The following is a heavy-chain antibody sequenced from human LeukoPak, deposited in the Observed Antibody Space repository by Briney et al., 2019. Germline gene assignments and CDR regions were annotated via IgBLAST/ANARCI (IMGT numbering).Heavy chain of an antibody. D-gene: IGHD4-11*01. CDR1: GFTFSSYG. CDR3: ATLYSNYDANWFDP. J-gene: IGHJ5*02. V-gene: IGHV3-30*03. Sequence: GGSLRLSCAASGFTFSSYGMHWVRQAPGKGLDWVAVISNDGSKKYYADSVKGRFTISRDNSKKTLYLQMNSLRYEDTAVYYCATLYSNYDANWFDPWGQGTLVTVSS. CDR2: ISNDGSKK.